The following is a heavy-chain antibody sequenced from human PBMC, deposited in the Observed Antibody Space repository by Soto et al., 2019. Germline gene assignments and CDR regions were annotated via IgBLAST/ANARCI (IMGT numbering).Heavy chain of an antibody. D-gene: IGHD1-26*01. Sequence: QVQLQQSGPGLVKPSQTLSLTCDISGDSVSSNSAAWNWIRQTPSRGLEWVGGTYYRSKWYSNFLICVKSRVTAHQDTFQDLFSLQLKYASTEGPGVYLCARGPWGAVSGHYYVDLGGKGTAVPVPS. J-gene: IGHJ6*03. CDR2: TYYRSKWYS. CDR1: GDSVSSNSAA. V-gene: IGHV6-1*01. CDR3: ARGPWGAVSGHYYVDL.